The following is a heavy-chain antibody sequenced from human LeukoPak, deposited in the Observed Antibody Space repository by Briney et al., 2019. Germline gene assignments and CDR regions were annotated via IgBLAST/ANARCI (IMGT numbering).Heavy chain of an antibody. CDR1: GGTFSSYA. CDR2: IIPISDIA. CDR3: ARETGYSSGWHYFDY. D-gene: IGHD6-19*01. J-gene: IGHJ4*02. V-gene: IGHV1-69*04. Sequence: SVKVSCKASGGTFSSYAITWVRQAPGQGLEWMGRIIPISDIANYAQKFQGRVTITADKSTSTAYMELSSLRSDDTAVYYCARETGYSSGWHYFDYWGQGTLVTVSS.